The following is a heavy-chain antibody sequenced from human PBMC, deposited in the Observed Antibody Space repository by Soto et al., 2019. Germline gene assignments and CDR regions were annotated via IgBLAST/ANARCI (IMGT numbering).Heavy chain of an antibody. D-gene: IGHD2-15*01. J-gene: IGHJ5*02. V-gene: IGHV5-51*01. CDR1: GYSFTRYW. Sequence: GESLKISCKGSGYSFTRYWIGWVRQMPGKGLEWMGIIYPGDSDTRYSPSFQGQVTISADKSISTAYLQWSSLKASDTAMYYCARRPGYCSGGSCYSGNWFDPWGQGTLVTVSS. CDR2: IYPGDSDT. CDR3: ARRPGYCSGGSCYSGNWFDP.